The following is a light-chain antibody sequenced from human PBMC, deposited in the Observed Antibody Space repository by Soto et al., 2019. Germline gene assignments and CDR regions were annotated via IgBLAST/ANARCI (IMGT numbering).Light chain of an antibody. J-gene: IGLJ2*01. CDR3: SSDTSSSTVV. Sequence: QSALTQPASVSGSPGQSITISCTGTSSDVGGYNYVSWYQQHPGKAPKLMIYDVSNRPSGVSNRFSGSKSGTTASLTISGLQAEDAADYYCSSDTSSSTVVFGGGTKLTVL. V-gene: IGLV2-14*01. CDR1: SSDVGGYNY. CDR2: DVS.